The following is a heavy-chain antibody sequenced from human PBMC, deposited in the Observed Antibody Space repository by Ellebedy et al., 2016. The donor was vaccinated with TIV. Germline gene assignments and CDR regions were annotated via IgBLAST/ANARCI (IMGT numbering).Heavy chain of an antibody. J-gene: IGHJ3*02. Sequence: GESLKISCAVSGFSLSGSTVHWVRRTSGRGLEWVGRISTKADTYATAYAVSVKGSFIISRDDSQNTAYLQMNSLRTEDTAVYYCARQTVATSVNDAFDIWGLGTVVTVSS. CDR3: ARQTVATSVNDAFDI. CDR1: GFSLSGST. CDR2: ISTKADTYAT. D-gene: IGHD4-17*01. V-gene: IGHV3-73*01.